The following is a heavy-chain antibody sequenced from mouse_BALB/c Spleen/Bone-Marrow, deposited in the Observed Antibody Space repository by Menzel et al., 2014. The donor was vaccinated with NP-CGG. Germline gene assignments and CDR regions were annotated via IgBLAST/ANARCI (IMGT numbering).Heavy chain of an antibody. J-gene: IGHJ1*01. CDR1: GFTFSSFG. Sequence: VQLKESGGGLVQPGGSRKLSCAASGFTFSSFGMHWVRQAPAKGLEWVAYISSGSTAIFYADTVKGRFTTSRDNPKNTLFLQMTSLRSEDTAMYYCTRGGNWDDFDVWGAGTTVTVSS. CDR3: TRGGNWDDFDV. V-gene: IGHV5-17*02. CDR2: ISSGSTAI. D-gene: IGHD4-1*01.